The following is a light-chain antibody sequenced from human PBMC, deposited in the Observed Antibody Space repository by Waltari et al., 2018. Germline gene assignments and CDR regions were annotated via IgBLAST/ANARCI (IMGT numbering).Light chain of an antibody. CDR3: QHYVRLPAT. J-gene: IGKJ1*01. V-gene: IGKV3-20*01. Sequence: EVVSTQSPGPLALSPGERATLACRASQSVGTFLAWYQQKPGQAPRLLIFGASRRATGIPDKFSGSGSGTDFSLTISRLEPEDFAVYYCQHYVRLPATFGQGTKVEI. CDR2: GAS. CDR1: QSVGTF.